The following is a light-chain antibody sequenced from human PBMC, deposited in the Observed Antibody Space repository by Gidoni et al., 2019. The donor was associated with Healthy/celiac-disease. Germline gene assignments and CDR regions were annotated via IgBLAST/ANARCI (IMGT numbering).Light chain of an antibody. CDR1: KLGDKY. CDR2: QDS. J-gene: IGLJ1*01. Sequence: SYELTNPPSVSVSPGQTASITCSGDKLGDKYACWYQQKRGQSPVLVIYQDSKRPSGIPERFSGSNSGNTATLTISGTQAMDEADYYCQAWDSSTGVFGTGTKVTVL. CDR3: QAWDSSTGV. V-gene: IGLV3-1*01.